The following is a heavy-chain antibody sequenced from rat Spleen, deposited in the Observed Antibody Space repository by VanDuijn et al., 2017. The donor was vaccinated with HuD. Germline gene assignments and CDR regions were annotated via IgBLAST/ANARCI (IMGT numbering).Heavy chain of an antibody. CDR2: INSAGST. Sequence: EVQLQESGPGLVKPSQSLSLTCSVTGYSITSNYRWNWIRNFPGNKLEWMGYINSAGSTNYNPSLKSRISIARDTSKNHFFLQLNSVTTEDTATYFCARGSGTYYWYFDFWGPGTMVTVSS. CDR3: ARGSGTYYWYFDF. J-gene: IGHJ1*01. CDR1: GYSITSNYR. D-gene: IGHD3-2*01. V-gene: IGHV3-3*01.